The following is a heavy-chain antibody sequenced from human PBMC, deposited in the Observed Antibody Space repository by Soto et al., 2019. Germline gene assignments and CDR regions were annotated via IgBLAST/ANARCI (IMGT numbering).Heavy chain of an antibody. J-gene: IGHJ5*02. D-gene: IGHD3-10*01. CDR1: GYTFTSYA. Sequence: QVQLVQSGAEEKKPGASVKVSCKASGYTFTSYAMHWVRQAPGQRLEWMGWINAGNGNTKYSQKFQGRVTITRDTSASTAYMELSSLRSEDTAVYYCARDFSPSWFVELSCWFDPWGQGTLVTVS. V-gene: IGHV1-3*05. CDR3: ARDFSPSWFVELSCWFDP. CDR2: INAGNGNT.